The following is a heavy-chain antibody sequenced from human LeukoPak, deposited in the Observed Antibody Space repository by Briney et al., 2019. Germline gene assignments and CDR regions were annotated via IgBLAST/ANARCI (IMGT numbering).Heavy chain of an antibody. CDR1: GFTFSSYG. J-gene: IGHJ4*02. D-gene: IGHD6-13*01. CDR2: ISYDGSNK. Sequence: GGSLRLSCAASGFTFSSYGMHWVRQAPGKGLEWVAVISYDGSNKYYADSVKGRFTISRDNSKNTLYLQMNSLRAEDTAVYYCAKDARPGYSSSWYSDYWGQGTLVTVSS. V-gene: IGHV3-30*18. CDR3: AKDARPGYSSSWYSDY.